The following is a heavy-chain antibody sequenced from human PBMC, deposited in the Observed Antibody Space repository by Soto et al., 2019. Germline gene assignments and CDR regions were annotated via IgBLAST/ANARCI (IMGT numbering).Heavy chain of an antibody. CDR1: GGSISSSSYY. V-gene: IGHV4-39*01. Sequence: SETLSLTCTVSGGSISSSSYYWGWIRQPPGKGLEWIGSMNYSGSTYYNPSLKSRVTISVDTSKNQFSLKLSSVTAADTAVYYCARLGYCSSTSCSSYYYYYMDVWGKGTTVTVSS. CDR3: ARLGYCSSTSCSSYYYYYMDV. CDR2: MNYSGST. J-gene: IGHJ6*03. D-gene: IGHD2-2*01.